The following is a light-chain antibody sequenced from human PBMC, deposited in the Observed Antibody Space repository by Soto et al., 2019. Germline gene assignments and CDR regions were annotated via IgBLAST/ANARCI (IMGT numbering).Light chain of an antibody. V-gene: IGLV2-23*02. J-gene: IGLJ3*02. CDR1: SSDVGSYNL. CDR2: EVS. CDR3: CSYGGSSTWV. Sequence: QSALTQPASVSGSPGQSIAFSCTGTSSDVGSYNLVSWYQHHPGKAHKLIISEVSNRPSGVSDRFSGSKSGNTASLTIAGFQAEDEAYYYCCSYGGSSTWVFGGGTKLTVL.